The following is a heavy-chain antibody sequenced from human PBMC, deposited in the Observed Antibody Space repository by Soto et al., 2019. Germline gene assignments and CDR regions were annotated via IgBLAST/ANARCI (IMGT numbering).Heavy chain of an antibody. J-gene: IGHJ6*02. Sequence: VQLLESGGGLVQPGGSLRLSCAASGFTFRSYVMSWVRQAPGKGLEWVAVMSYDGSNKYYADSVKGRFTISRDNSKNTLDLQMNSLRAEDTAVYYCAKGLTTVTTRVGMDVWGQGTTFTVSS. D-gene: IGHD4-17*01. V-gene: IGHV3-30*18. CDR1: GFTFRSYV. CDR3: AKGLTTVTTRVGMDV. CDR2: MSYDGSNK.